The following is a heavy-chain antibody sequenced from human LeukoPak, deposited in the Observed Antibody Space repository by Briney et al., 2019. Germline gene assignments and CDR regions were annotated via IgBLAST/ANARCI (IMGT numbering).Heavy chain of an antibody. CDR3: ARVTGDSSGYYYLDY. J-gene: IGHJ4*02. CDR2: IYYSGST. CDR1: GGSISSSSYY. V-gene: IGHV4-39*07. D-gene: IGHD3-22*01. Sequence: SETLSLTCTVSGGSISSSSYYWGWIRQPPGKGLEWIGSIYYSGSTYYNPSLKSRATISVDTSKNQFSLKVNSVTAADTAVYYCARVTGDSSGYYYLDYWGQGTLVTVSS.